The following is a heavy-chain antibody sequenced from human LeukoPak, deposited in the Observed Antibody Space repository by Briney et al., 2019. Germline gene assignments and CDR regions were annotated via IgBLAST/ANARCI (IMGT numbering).Heavy chain of an antibody. CDR2: TYYRSQQWHS. CDR3: GRETDFGVVTN. Sequence: SQTLSLTCAISGDSVSSNGASWNWIRQSPSRGLEWLGRTYYRSQQWHSDYAPSVKGRITLNPDTSKDQFSLQLNSMTPEDTAVYYCGRETDFGVVTNWGQGTLVTVSS. V-gene: IGHV6-1*01. CDR1: GDSVSSNGAS. J-gene: IGHJ4*02. D-gene: IGHD3-3*01.